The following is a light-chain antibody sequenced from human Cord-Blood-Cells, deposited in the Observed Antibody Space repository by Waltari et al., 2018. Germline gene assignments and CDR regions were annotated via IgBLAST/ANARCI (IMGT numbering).Light chain of an antibody. CDR3: QQRSNWPLT. V-gene: IGKV3-11*01. CDR1: QSVSSY. CDR2: DAS. J-gene: IGKJ4*01. Sequence: ELVLTQSPATLSLRPGARATLSCRASQSVSSYLAWYQQKPGQAPRLLIYDASNRATGIPARFSGSGSGTDFTLTISSLEPEDFAVYYCQQRSNWPLTFGGGTKVEIK.